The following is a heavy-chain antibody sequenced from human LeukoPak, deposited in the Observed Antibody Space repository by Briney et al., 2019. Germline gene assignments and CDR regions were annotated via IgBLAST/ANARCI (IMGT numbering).Heavy chain of an antibody. CDR1: GGSISSSSYY. Sequence: NPSETLSLTCTVSGGSISSSSYYWGWIRQPPGKGLEWIGSIYYSGSTYYNPSLKSRVTISVDTSKNQFSLKLSSVTAADTAVYYCARDEITYYYDSSGYPFTWGQGTLVTVSS. D-gene: IGHD3-22*01. V-gene: IGHV4-39*07. CDR2: IYYSGST. J-gene: IGHJ5*02. CDR3: ARDEITYYYDSSGYPFT.